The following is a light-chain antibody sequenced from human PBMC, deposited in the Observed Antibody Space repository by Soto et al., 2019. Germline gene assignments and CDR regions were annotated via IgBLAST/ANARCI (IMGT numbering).Light chain of an antibody. CDR1: SSNIGSNT. Sequence: QSVLTQPPSASGTPGQRGTISCSGSSSNIGSNTVNWYQQLPGTAPKLLIYSNNQRPSGVPDRFSGSKSGTSASLAISGLQSEDEADYYCAAWDDSLNGYVFGTGTTVTVL. CDR2: SNN. CDR3: AAWDDSLNGYV. V-gene: IGLV1-44*01. J-gene: IGLJ1*01.